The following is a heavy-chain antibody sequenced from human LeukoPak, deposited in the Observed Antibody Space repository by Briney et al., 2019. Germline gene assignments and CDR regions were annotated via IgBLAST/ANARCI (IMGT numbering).Heavy chain of an antibody. D-gene: IGHD1-26*01. CDR1: GGSISSISFY. CDR2: IYYSGST. J-gene: IGHJ4*02. V-gene: IGHV4-39*01. Sequence: SETLSLTYTVSGGSISSISFYWGWIRQPPGKGLEWIGSIYYSGSTYYNPSLKSRVTISVDTSKNQLSMKVSSVTAADTAVYYCARHGEEGATLGPIAYWGQGTLVTVSS. CDR3: ARHGEEGATLGPIAY.